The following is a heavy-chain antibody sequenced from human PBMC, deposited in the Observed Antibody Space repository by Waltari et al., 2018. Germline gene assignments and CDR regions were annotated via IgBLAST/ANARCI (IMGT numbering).Heavy chain of an antibody. CDR1: SFTLTTSG. D-gene: IGHD1-26*01. CDR3: ATRDILGGSQNYYYYGRDV. J-gene: IGHJ6*02. CDR2: ISSDGSYE. V-gene: IGHV3-30*03. Sequence: QVQLVASGGRVVQPGRSLRLPCAASSFTLTTSGIHWVTPAPGNGLEWVAFISSDGSYEYYPDAVKGRFTISRDKSKTTVFLQMNSLRDEDTAVYYCATRDILGGSQNYYYYGRDVWGQGTRGTVSS.